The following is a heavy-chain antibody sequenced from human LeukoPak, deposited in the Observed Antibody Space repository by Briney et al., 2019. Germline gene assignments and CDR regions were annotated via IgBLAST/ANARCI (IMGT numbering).Heavy chain of an antibody. D-gene: IGHD3-22*01. J-gene: IGHJ5*02. CDR2: IYYSGGT. V-gene: IGHV4-39*01. CDR3: ARHHFHDSSAYYNNWFDP. Sequence: SETLSLTCTVSGGSISSSSYYWGWIRQPPGKGLEWIGSIYYSGGTYYNASLKSRGTISVDTSKNQFSLKLNSVTAADTAVYYCARHHFHDSSAYYNNWFDPWGQGTLVTVSS. CDR1: GGSISSSSYY.